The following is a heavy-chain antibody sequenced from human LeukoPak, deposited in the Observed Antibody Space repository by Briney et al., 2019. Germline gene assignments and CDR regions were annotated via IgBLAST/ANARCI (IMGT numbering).Heavy chain of an antibody. V-gene: IGHV1-18*01. J-gene: IGHJ4*02. CDR2: ISVDNGNT. D-gene: IGHD3-10*01. CDR3: ARVRGQLLWFGEWGTLDY. CDR1: GYTFTSYG. Sequence: ASVKVSCKASGYTFTSYGISWVRQAPGQGLEWMGWISVDNGNTNYAQKLQGRVTMTTDTSTSTAYMELRSLRSDDTAVYYCARVRGQLLWFGEWGTLDYWGQGTLVTVSS.